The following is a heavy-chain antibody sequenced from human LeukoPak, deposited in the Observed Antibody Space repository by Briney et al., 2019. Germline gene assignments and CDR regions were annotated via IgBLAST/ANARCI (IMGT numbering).Heavy chain of an antibody. V-gene: IGHV3-30-3*01. D-gene: IGHD2-15*01. CDR2: ISYDGSNK. CDR1: GFTFSSYA. CDR3: ARPRAPDGPWWDY. J-gene: IGHJ4*02. Sequence: GGSLRLSCAASGFTFSSYAMHWVRQAPGKGLEWVAVISYDGSNKYYADSVKGRFTISRDNSKNTLYLQMNSLRAEDTAVYYCARPRAPDGPWWDYWGQGTLVTVSS.